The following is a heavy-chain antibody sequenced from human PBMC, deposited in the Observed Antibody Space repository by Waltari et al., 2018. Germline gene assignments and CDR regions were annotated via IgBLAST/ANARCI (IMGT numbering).Heavy chain of an antibody. CDR1: DGSITNNMHS. CDR3: ATYIGASVGTAAFDV. CDR2: LSYTGAT. J-gene: IGHJ3*01. Sequence: LQLQESGPGLAKPSETLSPTCSVPDGSITNNMHSWGWIRQPPGQGLEWIGTLSYTGATYSSPSLKSRVTMSRDTSENQLSLRLGAVTAADTAVYYCATYIGASVGTAAFDVWGQGSMVTVSS. V-gene: IGHV4-39*01. D-gene: IGHD5-12*01.